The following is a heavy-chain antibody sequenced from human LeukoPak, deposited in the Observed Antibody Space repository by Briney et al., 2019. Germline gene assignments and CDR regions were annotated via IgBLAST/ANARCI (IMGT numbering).Heavy chain of an antibody. CDR1: GATFSIYA. CDR3: ARSSAITFGGVIVDHPNWFDP. V-gene: IGHV1-69*04. J-gene: IGHJ5*02. D-gene: IGHD3-16*02. Sequence: ASVTLSFTSSGATFSIYANSWVRHGPGPGLERKGRIIPILGIANYAQKFQGRVTITADKSTSTAYMELSSLRSEDTAVYYCARSSAITFGGVIVDHPNWFDPWGQGTLVTVSS. CDR2: IIPILGIA.